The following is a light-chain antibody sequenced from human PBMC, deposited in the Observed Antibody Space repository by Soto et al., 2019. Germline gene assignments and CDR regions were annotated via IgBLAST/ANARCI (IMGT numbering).Light chain of an antibody. Sequence: SYELTQPPSVSVAPRQTARITCGGNNIGSKNVHGYQQKPGQAPVLVVYDDSDRPSGIPECFAGSNSGKTATLTISSVEAGAEAEYYCQVWDSSSDHSVFGPGTRVTV. CDR3: QVWDSSSDHSV. CDR1: NIGSKN. V-gene: IGLV3-21*02. J-gene: IGLJ1*01. CDR2: DDS.